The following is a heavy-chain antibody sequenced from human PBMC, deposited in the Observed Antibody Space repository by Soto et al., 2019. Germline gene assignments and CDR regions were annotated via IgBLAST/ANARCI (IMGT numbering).Heavy chain of an antibody. J-gene: IGHJ4*02. CDR3: ARVPVSDFVWGSYRYTFDY. Sequence: VASVKVSCKASGYAFTDHYIHWVRQAPGQGLEWMGWINPDSGGTNFALSFQGSVTMTRDTSISTAYMELSRLTSHDTAVYYCARVPVSDFVWGSYRYTFDYWGQGTLVTVSS. CDR2: INPDSGGT. CDR1: GYAFTDHY. V-gene: IGHV1-2*02. D-gene: IGHD3-16*02.